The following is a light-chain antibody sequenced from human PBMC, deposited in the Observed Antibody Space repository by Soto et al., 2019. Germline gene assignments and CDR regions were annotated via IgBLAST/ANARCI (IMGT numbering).Light chain of an antibody. CDR3: QTWRYGIVV. J-gene: IGLJ2*01. Sequence: QLVLTQSPSASASLGATVKLTCTLSSGHSNYTIAWHQQQSEKGPRYLMKLNSDGSHSKGAGIPARFTGASSGAERYPTLSRLESEDDADDYWQTWRYGIVVFGGGTKLTVL. CDR2: LNSDGSH. V-gene: IGLV4-69*01. CDR1: SGHSNYT.